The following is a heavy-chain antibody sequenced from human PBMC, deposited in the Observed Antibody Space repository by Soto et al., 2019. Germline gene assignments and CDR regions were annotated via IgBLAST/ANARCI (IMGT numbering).Heavy chain of an antibody. CDR1: GGSISSGGYY. CDR3: ARHSNRNYGLYYFDY. V-gene: IGHV4-61*08. CDR2: IYYSGST. D-gene: IGHD4-4*01. J-gene: IGHJ4*02. Sequence: SETLSLTCTVSGGSISSGGYYWSWLRQHPGKGLEWIGYIYYSGSTKYNPSLKSRVTISVDTSKNQFSLKVSSATAADTAVYYCARHSNRNYGLYYFDYWGLGALVTVSS.